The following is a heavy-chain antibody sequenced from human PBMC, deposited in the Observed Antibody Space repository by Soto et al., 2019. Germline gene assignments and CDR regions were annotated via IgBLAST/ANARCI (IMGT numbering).Heavy chain of an antibody. Sequence: SVKVSCKASGGTFSSYIISWVRQAPGQGLEWMGGIIPIFDTANYAQKFQGRVTITADKSTSTAYMELSSLKSEDTAVYYCAARRGGYRNGLRYYYGMDVWGQGTTVTVSS. CDR2: IIPIFDTA. CDR1: GGTFSSYI. D-gene: IGHD5-18*01. J-gene: IGHJ6*02. CDR3: AARRGGYRNGLRYYYGMDV. V-gene: IGHV1-69*06.